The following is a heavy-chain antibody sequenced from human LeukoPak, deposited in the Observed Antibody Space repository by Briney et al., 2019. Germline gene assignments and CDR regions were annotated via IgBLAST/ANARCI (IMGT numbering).Heavy chain of an antibody. CDR1: GGSISSGGYY. Sequence: SETLSLTCTVSGGSISSGGYYWSWIRQHPGKGLEWIGYIYYSGSTYYNPSLKSRVTISVDTSKNQFSLKLSSVTAADTAVYYCARAWTTVTTYTLDYWGQGTLVTVSS. CDR3: ARAWTTVTTYTLDY. CDR2: IYYSGST. D-gene: IGHD4-17*01. V-gene: IGHV4-31*03. J-gene: IGHJ4*02.